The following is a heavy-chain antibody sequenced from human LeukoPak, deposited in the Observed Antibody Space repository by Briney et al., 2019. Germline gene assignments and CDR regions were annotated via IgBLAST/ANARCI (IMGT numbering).Heavy chain of an antibody. J-gene: IGHJ4*02. CDR2: IRYDGSNK. CDR3: ANRWSSGWYFDY. D-gene: IGHD6-19*01. V-gene: IGHV3-30*02. CDR1: GFTFSSYG. Sequence: GGSLRLSCAASGFTFSSYGMHWVRQAPGKGLEWVAFIRYDGSNKYYADSVKGQFTISRDNSKNTLYLQMNSLRAEDTAVYYCANRWSSGWYFDYRGQGTLVTVSS.